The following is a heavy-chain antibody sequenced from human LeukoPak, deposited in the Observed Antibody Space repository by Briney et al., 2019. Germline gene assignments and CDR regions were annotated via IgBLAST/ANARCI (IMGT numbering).Heavy chain of an antibody. Sequence: ASVKVSCKASGGTFSSYAISWVRQAPGQGLEWMGGIIPIFGTANYAQKFQGRVTITADESTSSAYMELSSLRSEDTAVYYCARMDPARGDYWGQGTLVTVSS. J-gene: IGHJ4*02. V-gene: IGHV1-69*13. CDR1: GGTFSSYA. CDR2: IIPIFGTA. CDR3: ARMDPARGDY. D-gene: IGHD6-6*01.